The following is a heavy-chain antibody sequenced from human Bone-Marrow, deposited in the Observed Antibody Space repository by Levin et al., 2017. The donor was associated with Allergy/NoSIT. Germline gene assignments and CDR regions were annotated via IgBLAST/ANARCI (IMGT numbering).Heavy chain of an antibody. CDR1: GFTFSSYG. Sequence: GESLKISCAASGFTFSSYGMHWVRQAPGKGLEWVAVISYDGSNKYYADSVKGRFTISRDNSKNTLYLQMNSLRAEDTAVYYCAKDHGIQLWSHLHYYYDGMDVWGQGTTVTVSS. CDR2: ISYDGSNK. CDR3: AKDHGIQLWSHLHYYYDGMDV. D-gene: IGHD5-18*01. J-gene: IGHJ6*02. V-gene: IGHV3-30*18.